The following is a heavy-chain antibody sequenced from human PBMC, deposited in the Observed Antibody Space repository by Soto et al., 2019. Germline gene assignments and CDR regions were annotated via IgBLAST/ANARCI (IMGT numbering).Heavy chain of an antibody. CDR3: AREEILAICMDV. D-gene: IGHD5-12*01. CDR1: GSTFSSYA. V-gene: IGHV3-30-3*01. J-gene: IGHJ6*02. Sequence: ESGGGVVQPGRSLRLSCAASGSTFSSYAMHWVRQAPGKGLEWVAVISYDGSNKYYADSVKGRFTISRDNSKNTLYLQMNSLRAEDTAVYYCAREEILAICMDVWGQGTTVTVSS. CDR2: ISYDGSNK.